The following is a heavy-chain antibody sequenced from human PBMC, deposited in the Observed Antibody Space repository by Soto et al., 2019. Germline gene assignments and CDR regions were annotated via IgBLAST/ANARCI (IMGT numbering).Heavy chain of an antibody. Sequence: QVQLVQSGAEVKKPGSSVKVSCKASGGTFSSYAISWVRQAPGQGLEWMGGIIPISGTANYAQKFHGRVTITEDESTSTAYMELSSMRSEDTAVYYCARSQGSSTSLELYYYYYYGMDVRGQGTTVTVSS. V-gene: IGHV1-69*01. CDR2: IIPISGTA. D-gene: IGHD2-2*01. J-gene: IGHJ6*02. CDR1: GGTFSSYA. CDR3: ARSQGSSTSLELYYYYYYGMDV.